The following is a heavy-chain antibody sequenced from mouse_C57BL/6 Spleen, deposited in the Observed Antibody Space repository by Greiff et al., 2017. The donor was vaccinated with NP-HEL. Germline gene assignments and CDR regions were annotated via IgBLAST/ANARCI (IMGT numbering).Heavy chain of an antibody. J-gene: IGHJ2*01. Sequence: QVQLQQSGPELVKPGASVKISCKASGYAFSSSWMNWVKQRPGKGLEWIGRIYPGDGDTNYNGKFKGKATLTADKSSSTAYMQLSSLTSEDSAVYFCAREWNYYGSLDYWGQGTTLTVSS. CDR3: AREWNYYGSLDY. CDR1: GYAFSSSW. V-gene: IGHV1-82*01. CDR2: IYPGDGDT. D-gene: IGHD1-1*01.